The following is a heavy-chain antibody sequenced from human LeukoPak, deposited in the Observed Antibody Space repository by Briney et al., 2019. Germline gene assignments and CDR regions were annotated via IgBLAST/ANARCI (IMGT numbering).Heavy chain of an antibody. V-gene: IGHV1-2*02. CDR1: GYTFTGYY. Sequence: ASVKVSCKASGYTFTGYYMHWVRQAPGQGLEWMGWINPHSGGTNYAQKFQGRVTMTRDTSISTAYMELSRLRSDDTAVYYCAKANIVVVPAAIGGDNWFDPWGQGTLVTVSS. J-gene: IGHJ5*02. D-gene: IGHD2-2*02. CDR3: AKANIVVVPAAIGGDNWFDP. CDR2: INPHSGGT.